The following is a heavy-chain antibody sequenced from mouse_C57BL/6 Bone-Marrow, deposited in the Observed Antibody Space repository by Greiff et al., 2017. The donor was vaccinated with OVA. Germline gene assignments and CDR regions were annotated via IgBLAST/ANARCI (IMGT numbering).Heavy chain of an antibody. CDR1: GYTFTEYT. V-gene: IGHV1-62-2*01. CDR3: ARHGGYYGSSPYWYFDV. D-gene: IGHD1-1*01. Sequence: VQLKESGAELVKPGASVKLSCKASGYTFTEYTIHWVKQRSGQGLEWIGWFYPGSGSIKYNEKFKDKATLTADKSSSPVYMELSRLTSEDSAVYFCARHGGYYGSSPYWYFDVWGTGTTVTVSS. J-gene: IGHJ1*03. CDR2: FYPGSGSI.